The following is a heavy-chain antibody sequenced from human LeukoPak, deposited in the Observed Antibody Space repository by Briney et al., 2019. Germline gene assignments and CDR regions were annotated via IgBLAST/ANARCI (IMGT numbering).Heavy chain of an antibody. D-gene: IGHD3-22*01. CDR1: GGSFSGYY. V-gene: IGHV4-34*01. J-gene: IGHJ4*02. CDR3: ARYYYDSSGTFDY. Sequence: SETLSLTCAVYGGSFSGYYWSWIRQPPGKGLEWIGEINHSGSTNYNPSLKSRVTISVDTSKSQFSLKLSSVTAADTAVYYCARYYYDSSGTFDYWGQGTLVTVSS. CDR2: INHSGST.